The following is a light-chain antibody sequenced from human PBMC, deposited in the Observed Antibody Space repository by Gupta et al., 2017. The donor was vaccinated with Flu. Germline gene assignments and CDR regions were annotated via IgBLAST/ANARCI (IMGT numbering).Light chain of an antibody. Sequence: GASNRATGIPDRFSGSGSGTDFTLTISRLDPGDFAVYYCQHFNSSPYTFDQGPRLEIK. V-gene: IGKV3-20*01. J-gene: IGKJ2*01. CDR2: GAS. CDR3: QHFNSSPYT.